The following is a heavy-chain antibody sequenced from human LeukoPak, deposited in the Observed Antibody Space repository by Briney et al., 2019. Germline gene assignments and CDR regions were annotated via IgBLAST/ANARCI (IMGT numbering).Heavy chain of an antibody. D-gene: IGHD6-19*01. CDR1: GFTFSDYY. V-gene: IGHV3-11*04. J-gene: IGHJ6*03. Sequence: GGSLRLSCAASGFTFSDYYMSWIRQAPGKGLEWVSYISSSGSTIYYADSVKGRFTISRDNAKNSLYLQMNSLRAEDTVVYYCARDFSAWYYYYMDVWGKGTTVTVSS. CDR2: ISSSGSTI. CDR3: ARDFSAWYYYYMDV.